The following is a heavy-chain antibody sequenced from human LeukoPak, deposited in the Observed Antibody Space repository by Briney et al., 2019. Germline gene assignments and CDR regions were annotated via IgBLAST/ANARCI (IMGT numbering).Heavy chain of an antibody. CDR2: INSDGSST. V-gene: IGHV3-74*01. CDR1: GFTFSSYW. J-gene: IGHJ4*02. D-gene: IGHD2-8*01. CDR3: ARGDCTNSTCFADY. Sequence: GGSLRLSCAASGFTFSSYWMHWVRQAPGKGLVWVSRINSDGSSTSYTDSVKGRFTISRDNAESTVSLQMNSLRAEDTAVYYCARGDCTNSTCFADYWGQGTLVTVSS.